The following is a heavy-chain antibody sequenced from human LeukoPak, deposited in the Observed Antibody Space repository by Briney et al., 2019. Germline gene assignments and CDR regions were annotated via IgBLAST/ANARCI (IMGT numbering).Heavy chain of an antibody. Sequence: SETLSLTCAVSGGSISSGGYSWSWLRQPPGKGLEWIGYIYHSGSTYYNPSLKSRVTISVDRSKNQFSLKLSSVTAADTAVYYCARAYCSGGSCYKKTNSLYYFDYWGQGTLVTVSS. CDR3: ARAYCSGGSCYKKTNSLYYFDY. V-gene: IGHV4-30-2*01. J-gene: IGHJ4*02. D-gene: IGHD2-15*01. CDR1: GGSISSGGYS. CDR2: IYHSGST.